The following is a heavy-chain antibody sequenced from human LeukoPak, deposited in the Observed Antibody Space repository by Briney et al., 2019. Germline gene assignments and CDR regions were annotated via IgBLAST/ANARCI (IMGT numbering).Heavy chain of an antibody. CDR1: GGSFSGYY. CDR2: IFSSGIT. D-gene: IGHD4-17*01. V-gene: IGHV4-4*07. J-gene: IGHJ5*02. Sequence: SETLSLTCAVYGGSFSGYYWSWIRQPAGKGLEWIGRIFSSGITKYNPSLKSRVSMSVDTSKKQFSLRLSSVTAADTAVYYCARDAPYGDFWFDPWGQGTLVTVSS. CDR3: ARDAPYGDFWFDP.